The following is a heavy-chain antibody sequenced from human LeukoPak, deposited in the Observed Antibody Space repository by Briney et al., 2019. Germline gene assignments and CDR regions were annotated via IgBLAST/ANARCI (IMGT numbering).Heavy chain of an antibody. D-gene: IGHD6-19*01. CDR3: ARSPIAVAVSFYYYYMDV. Sequence: PSETLSLTCTVSGGSISSYYWSWIRQPPGKGLEWIGYIYYSGSTNYNPSLKSRVTISVDTSKNQFSLKLSSVTAADTAVYYCARSPIAVAVSFYYYYMDVWGKGTTVTVSS. CDR1: GGSISSYY. J-gene: IGHJ6*03. V-gene: IGHV4-59*01. CDR2: IYYSGST.